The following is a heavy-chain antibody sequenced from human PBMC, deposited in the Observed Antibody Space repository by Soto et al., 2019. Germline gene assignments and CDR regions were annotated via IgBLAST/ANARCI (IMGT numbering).Heavy chain of an antibody. CDR1: GFTFSNAW. D-gene: IGHD3-3*01. J-gene: IGHJ6*03. CDR2: IKSKTDGGTT. V-gene: IGHV3-15*01. CDR3: TTLSHYYDFWSGYYYYYYMDV. Sequence: GGSLRLSCAASGFTFSNAWMSWVRQAPGKGLEWVGRIKSKTDGGTTDYAAPVKGRFTISRDDSKNTLYLQMNSLKTEDTAVYYCTTLSHYYDFWSGYYYYYYMDVWGKGTTVTVSS.